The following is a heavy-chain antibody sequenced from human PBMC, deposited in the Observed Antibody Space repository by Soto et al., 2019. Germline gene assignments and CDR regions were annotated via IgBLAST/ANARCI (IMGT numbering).Heavy chain of an antibody. J-gene: IGHJ3*02. CDR1: GYSFTSYW. D-gene: IGHD1-1*01. Sequence: GESLKISCKGSGYSFTSYWIGWVRQMPGKGLEWMGIIYPGDSDTRYSPSFQGQVTISADKSISTAYLQWSSLKASDTAMYYCASPQGGNDPHRVEDAFDIWGQGTMVTVSS. CDR2: IYPGDSDT. V-gene: IGHV5-51*01. CDR3: ASPQGGNDPHRVEDAFDI.